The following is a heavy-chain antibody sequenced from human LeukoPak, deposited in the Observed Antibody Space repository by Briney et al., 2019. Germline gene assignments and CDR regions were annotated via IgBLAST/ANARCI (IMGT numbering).Heavy chain of an antibody. Sequence: PGGSLRLSCAASGFTFSSYGMSWVRQAPGKGLEWVSAISGSGGSTYYADSVKGRFTISRDNSKNTLYLQMNSLRAEDTAVYYCAKDRGYGSGIYDAFDIWGQGTMVTVSS. D-gene: IGHD3-10*01. CDR3: AKDRGYGSGIYDAFDI. CDR2: ISGSGGST. V-gene: IGHV3-23*01. J-gene: IGHJ3*02. CDR1: GFTFSSYG.